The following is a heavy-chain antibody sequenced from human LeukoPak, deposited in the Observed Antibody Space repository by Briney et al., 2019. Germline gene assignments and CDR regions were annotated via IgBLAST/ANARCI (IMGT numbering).Heavy chain of an antibody. D-gene: IGHD6-19*01. CDR2: IYPGDSDT. J-gene: IGHJ4*02. CDR1: GYSFTSYW. CDR3: VRHFRGIAVAGTPDY. V-gene: IGHV5-51*01. Sequence: GESLKISCKGSGYSFTSYWIGWVRQMPGKGLEWMGIIYPGDSDTRYSPSFQGQVTISADKSISTAYLQWSSLKASDTAMYYRVRHFRGIAVAGTPDYWGQGTLVTVSS.